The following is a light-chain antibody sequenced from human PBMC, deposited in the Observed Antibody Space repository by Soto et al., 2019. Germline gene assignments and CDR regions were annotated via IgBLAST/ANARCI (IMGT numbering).Light chain of an antibody. J-gene: IGKJ2*01. CDR3: QQYNSYLYT. CDR2: KAF. V-gene: IGKV1-5*03. Sequence: DIQMTQSPSTLSASVGDRVTITCRASQSISVWLARYQQKPGKAHQVLIYKAFSLESGVPPRFSGSGPWTEFTLTISRLQPYDFAPYYCQQYNSYLYTFGQGPKLEIK. CDR1: QSISVW.